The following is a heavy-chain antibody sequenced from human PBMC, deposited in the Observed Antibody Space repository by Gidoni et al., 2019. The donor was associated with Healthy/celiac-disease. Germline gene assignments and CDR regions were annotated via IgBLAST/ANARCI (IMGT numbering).Heavy chain of an antibody. Sequence: QVTLRESGPALVKPTQTLTLTCTFSGFSLSTSGMCVSWIRQPPGKALEWLALIDWDDDKYYSTSLKTRLTISKDTSKNQVVLTMTNMDPVDTATYYCARSPSVVAAAGRGAFDYWGQGTLVTVSS. D-gene: IGHD6-13*01. CDR1: GFSLSTSGMC. CDR2: IDWDDDK. V-gene: IGHV2-70*01. CDR3: ARSPSVVAAAGRGAFDY. J-gene: IGHJ4*02.